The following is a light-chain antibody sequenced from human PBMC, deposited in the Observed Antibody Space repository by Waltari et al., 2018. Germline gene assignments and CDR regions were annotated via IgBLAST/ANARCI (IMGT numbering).Light chain of an antibody. CDR2: KAS. CDR1: QSISSW. Sequence: DVQMTQSPSTLSSSVGDRVTITCRSSQSISSWLAWYHQKPGKAPKFLIYKASNLESGVPSRFSGSGSGTEFTLTISSLQPDDFATYYCQQYNTYSLTFGGGTKVEIK. CDR3: QQYNTYSLT. V-gene: IGKV1-5*03. J-gene: IGKJ4*01.